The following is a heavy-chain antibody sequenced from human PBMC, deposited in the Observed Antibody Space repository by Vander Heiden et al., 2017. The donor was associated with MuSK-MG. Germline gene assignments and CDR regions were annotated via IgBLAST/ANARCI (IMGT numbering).Heavy chain of an antibody. D-gene: IGHD3-22*01. CDR1: GGTFSSYA. CDR3: AREASPMIVGVIGPYYFDY. CDR2: IIPILGIA. Sequence: QVQLVQSGAEVKKPGSSVKVSCKASGGTFSSYAISWVRQAPGQGLEWMGRIIPILGIANYAQKFQGRVTITADKSTSTAYMELSSLRSEDTAVYYCAREASPMIVGVIGPYYFDYWGQGTLVTVSS. J-gene: IGHJ4*02. V-gene: IGHV1-69*04.